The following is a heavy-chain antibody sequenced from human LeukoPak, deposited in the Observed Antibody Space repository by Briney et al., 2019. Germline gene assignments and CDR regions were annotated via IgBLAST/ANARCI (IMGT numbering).Heavy chain of an antibody. V-gene: IGHV3-21*04. CDR2: ISSSSSYI. Sequence: GGSLRLSCAASGFTFSSYSMNWVRQAPGKGLEWVSSISSSSSYIYYADSVKGRFTISRDNAKNSLYLQMNSLRAEDTAIYYCAKDHLPGIVVADRDYWGQGTLVTVSS. J-gene: IGHJ4*02. D-gene: IGHD6-19*01. CDR1: GFTFSSYS. CDR3: AKDHLPGIVVADRDY.